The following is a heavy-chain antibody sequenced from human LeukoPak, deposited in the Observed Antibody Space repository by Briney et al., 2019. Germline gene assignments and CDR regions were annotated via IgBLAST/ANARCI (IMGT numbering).Heavy chain of an antibody. Sequence: GGSLRLSCAASGFTFSSYAMHWVRQAPGKGLEYVSAISSNGGSTYYANSVKGRFTISRDNSKNALYLQMGSLRAEDMAVYYCARGHRITLWGQGTLVTVSS. CDR3: ARGHRITL. CDR1: GFTFSSYA. V-gene: IGHV3-64*01. J-gene: IGHJ4*02. CDR2: ISSNGGST.